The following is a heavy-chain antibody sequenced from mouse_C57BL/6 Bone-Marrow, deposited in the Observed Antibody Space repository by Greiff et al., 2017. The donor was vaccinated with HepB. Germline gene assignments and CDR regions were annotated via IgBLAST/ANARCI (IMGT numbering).Heavy chain of an antibody. D-gene: IGHD2-3*01. CDR1: GYSITSGYY. Sequence: EVKLVESGPGLVKPSQSLSLTCSVTGYSITSGYYWNWIRQFPGNKLEWMGYISYDGSNNYNPSLKNRISITRDTSKNQFFLKLNSVTTEDTATYYCAREGDGTYWGQGTLVTVSA. V-gene: IGHV3-6*01. J-gene: IGHJ3*01. CDR2: ISYDGSN. CDR3: AREGDGTY.